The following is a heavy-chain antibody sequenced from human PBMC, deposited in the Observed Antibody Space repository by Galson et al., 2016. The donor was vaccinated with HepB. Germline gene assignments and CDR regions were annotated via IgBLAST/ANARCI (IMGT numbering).Heavy chain of an antibody. Sequence: TLSLTCTVSGGSVSGQYWNWIRQPPGKGLEWIGYISNSGDSKYKPSLQSRVTISIDTFRNQFSLNLLSVTAADTAVYYCARSFGSGNYLDSWGQGALVTVSS. J-gene: IGHJ5*01. CDR2: ISNSGDS. CDR3: ARSFGSGNYLDS. D-gene: IGHD3-10*01. CDR1: GGSVSGQY. V-gene: IGHV4-59*02.